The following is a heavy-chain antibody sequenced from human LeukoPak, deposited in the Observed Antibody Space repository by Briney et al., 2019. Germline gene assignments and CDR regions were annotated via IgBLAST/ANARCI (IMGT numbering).Heavy chain of an antibody. Sequence: GESLKISCQGSGSSFTSYWIGWVRQLPGKGLEWMGIIYPGDCDTRYSPSFQGQVTISADKSISTAYLQWSSLKASDTAMYYCARQSPDYVMDVWGKGTTVTVSS. J-gene: IGHJ6*04. CDR3: ARQSPDYVMDV. CDR2: IYPGDCDT. V-gene: IGHV5-51*01. CDR1: GSSFTSYW.